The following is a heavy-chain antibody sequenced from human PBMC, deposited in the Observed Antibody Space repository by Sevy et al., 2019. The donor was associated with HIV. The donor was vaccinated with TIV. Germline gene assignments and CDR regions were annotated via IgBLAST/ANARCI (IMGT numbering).Heavy chain of an antibody. CDR1: GFTFSTYS. CDR3: AREGFTKPLDY. D-gene: IGHD2-8*01. CDR2: FAFGCGKI. Sequence: GGSLRLSCAASGFTFSTYSMSWIRQTPGKGLEWVSTFAFGCGKINYADPVKGRFTISRDDSRKTINRQMNGLRADDTAIYDWAREGFTKPLDYWGQGTVVTVSS. J-gene: IGHJ4*02. V-gene: IGHV3-23*01.